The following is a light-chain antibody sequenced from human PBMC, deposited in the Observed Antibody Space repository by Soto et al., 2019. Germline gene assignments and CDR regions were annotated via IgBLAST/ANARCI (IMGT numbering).Light chain of an antibody. Sequence: DIQMTQSPSTLSASVGDRVTITCRASQSISSWLAWYQQKPGKAPKLLIYGASSLESGVPSRFSGSGSGTEFTLTISSLQTDDFATYYCQQYNSFSPWTFGQGTKVEIK. CDR3: QQYNSFSPWT. CDR1: QSISSW. V-gene: IGKV1-5*01. CDR2: GAS. J-gene: IGKJ1*01.